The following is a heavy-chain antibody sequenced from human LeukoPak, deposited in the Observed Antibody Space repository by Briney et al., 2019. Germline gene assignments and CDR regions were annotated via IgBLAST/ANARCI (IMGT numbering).Heavy chain of an antibody. CDR2: IYYSGST. CDR3: ARARDYDSSGYYGSRYYFDY. J-gene: IGHJ4*02. Sequence: SQTLSLTCTVSGGSISSGGYYWSWIRQHPGKGLEWIGYIYYSGSTCYNPSLKSRVTISVDTSKNQFSLKLSSVTAADTAVYYCARARDYDSSGYYGSRYYFDYWGQGTLVTVSS. D-gene: IGHD3-22*01. V-gene: IGHV4-31*03. CDR1: GGSISSGGYY.